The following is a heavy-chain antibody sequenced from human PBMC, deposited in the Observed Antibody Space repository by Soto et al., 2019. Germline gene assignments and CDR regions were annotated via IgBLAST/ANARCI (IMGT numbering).Heavy chain of an antibody. Sequence: ASVKVSCKASGYTFTNYAISWVRRAPGQGLEWMGWISGYDKNTNYAQTFQGRVTMTTDTSTSTAYMELRSLRSDDTAMYYCARVGLGLVSTRAFNYWGKGTPVTVS. V-gene: IGHV1-18*04. D-gene: IGHD3-16*01. J-gene: IGHJ1*01. CDR2: ISGYDKNT. CDR3: ARVGLGLVSTRAFNY. CDR1: GYTFTNYA.